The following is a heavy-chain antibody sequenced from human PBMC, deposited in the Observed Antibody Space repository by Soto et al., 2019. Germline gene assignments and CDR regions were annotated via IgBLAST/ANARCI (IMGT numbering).Heavy chain of an antibody. CDR3: ARDQYCSGGSCYNQAGTQPNY. V-gene: IGHV1-3*01. CDR2: INAGNGNT. J-gene: IGHJ4*02. CDR1: GYTFTSYA. D-gene: IGHD2-15*01. Sequence: ASVKVSCKASGYTFTSYAMHWVRQAPGQRLEWMGWINAGNGNTKYSQKFQGRVTITRDTSASTAYMELSSLGSEDTAVYYCARDQYCSGGSCYNQAGTQPNYWRQGTRVTVAS.